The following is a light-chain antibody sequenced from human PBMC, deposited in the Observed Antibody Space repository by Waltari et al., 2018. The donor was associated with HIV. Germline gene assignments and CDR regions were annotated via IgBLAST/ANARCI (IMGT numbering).Light chain of an antibody. CDR2: DTS. Sequence: QSVVTQEPSLTVSPGGTATLTCGSSTGADTTGHYPYWFQQKPGLAPTTLIFDTSNKPSWTPARFSGSLLGGKAALTLSGAQPEDEAEYYCLLSYSGASWVFGGGTKVTVL. J-gene: IGLJ3*02. CDR3: LLSYSGASWV. V-gene: IGLV7-46*01. CDR1: TGADTTGHY.